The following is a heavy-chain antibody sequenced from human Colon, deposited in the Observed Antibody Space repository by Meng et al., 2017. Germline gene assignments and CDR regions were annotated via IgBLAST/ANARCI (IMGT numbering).Heavy chain of an antibody. V-gene: IGHV4-61*01. CDR1: SGSGSSGSHY. CDR3: AGGPWELDY. J-gene: IGHJ4*02. D-gene: IGHD1-26*01. Sequence: QVHVPASGPGRVIPSGTLSLTCTVSSGSGSSGSHYWSWIRQPLGKGLEWIGYIDYSRSINYYPSLKIRVTMSVDTSKNQFSLNLSSVTAADTSVYYCAGGPWELDYWGQGTLVTVSS. CDR2: IDYSRSI.